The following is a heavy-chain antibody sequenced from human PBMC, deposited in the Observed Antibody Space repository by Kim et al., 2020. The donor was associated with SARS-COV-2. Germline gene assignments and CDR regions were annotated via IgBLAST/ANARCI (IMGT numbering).Heavy chain of an antibody. J-gene: IGHJ3*02. D-gene: IGHD3-10*01. V-gene: IGHV5-51*01. CDR3: ARHRPGTGTFDI. Sequence: RYRPSHQGQVTVSADTSVSTAHVQWSSLKASDTAMYYCARHRPGTGTFDIWGQGTMVTVSS.